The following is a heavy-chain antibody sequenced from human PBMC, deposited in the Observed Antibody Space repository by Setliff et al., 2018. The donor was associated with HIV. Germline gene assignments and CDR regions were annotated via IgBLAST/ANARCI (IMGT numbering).Heavy chain of an antibody. CDR1: GFTFSNAW. Sequence: PGGSLRLSCAASGFTFSNAWMNWVRQAPGKGLEWVGRIKSKTDGGTTDYAAPVKGRFTISRDDSKNTLYLQMNSLKTEDTAVYYCRAEYSSSSTPTELTAFDYWGQGTLVTVPS. CDR2: IKSKTDGGTT. V-gene: IGHV3-15*07. D-gene: IGHD6-6*01. CDR3: RAEYSSSSTPTELTAFDY. J-gene: IGHJ4*02.